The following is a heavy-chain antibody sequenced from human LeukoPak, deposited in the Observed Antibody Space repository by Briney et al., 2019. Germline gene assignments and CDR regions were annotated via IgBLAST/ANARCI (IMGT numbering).Heavy chain of an antibody. CDR2: IYYSGSN. J-gene: IGHJ4*02. Sequence: SETLSLTCTVSGASISSGVYYWGWIRQPPGKGLDWIGSIYYSGSNYYNASLKSRVTISVDTSKNQFSLKLSSVTAADTAVYYCARHSRSVNYGSGSYAWDYWGQGTLVTVSS. CDR3: ARHSRSVNYGSGSYAWDY. CDR1: GASISSGVYY. V-gene: IGHV4-39*01. D-gene: IGHD3-10*01.